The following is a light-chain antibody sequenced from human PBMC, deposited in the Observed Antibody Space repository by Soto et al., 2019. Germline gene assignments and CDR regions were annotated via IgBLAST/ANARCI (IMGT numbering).Light chain of an antibody. CDR3: QQYSKEST. V-gene: IGKV1-5*03. CDR2: KTS. CDR1: QNVSNW. J-gene: IGKJ2*01. Sequence: EMTQSPSTLPTSIGDRVTINCRASQNVSNWLAWYQQKPGKDPKLLIHKTSRLESGVPSRFSASGSGTDFSLTINSLQTDDFATYFCQQYSKESTVGQGTKLEIK.